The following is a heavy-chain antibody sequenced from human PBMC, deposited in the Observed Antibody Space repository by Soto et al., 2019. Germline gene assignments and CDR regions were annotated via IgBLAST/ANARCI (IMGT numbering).Heavy chain of an antibody. V-gene: IGHV3-30*18. Sequence: QVQLVESGGGVVQPGRCLRVSCAASGVTFSSYGMHWVRQAPGKGLEWVAIISYDGSNTYYADSVKGRFTISRDNSKNTLYLQMNSLRAEDTSVYYCAKEGGLSGSYYISSSYYFDYWGQGTLVTVSS. CDR1: GVTFSSYG. CDR3: AKEGGLSGSYYISSSYYFDY. CDR2: ISYDGSNT. J-gene: IGHJ4*02. D-gene: IGHD1-26*01.